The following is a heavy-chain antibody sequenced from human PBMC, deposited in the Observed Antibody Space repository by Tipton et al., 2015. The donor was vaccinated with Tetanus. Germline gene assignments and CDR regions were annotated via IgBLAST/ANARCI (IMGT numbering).Heavy chain of an antibody. CDR2: VWYDGTRK. D-gene: IGHD7-27*01. CDR3: VRAFNWGKAFDM. V-gene: IGHV3-33*01. CDR1: GFTFSTHG. J-gene: IGHJ3*02. Sequence: SGFTFSTHGMHWVRQAPGKGLEWVALVWYDGTRKYYTESVEGGFTISRDNSRNTLYLQMDSLRTEDTAVYCCVRAFNWGKAFDMWGRGTTVTGSS.